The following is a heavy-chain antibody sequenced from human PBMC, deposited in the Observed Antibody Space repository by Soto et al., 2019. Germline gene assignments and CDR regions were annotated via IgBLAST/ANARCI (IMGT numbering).Heavy chain of an antibody. Sequence: PGGSLRLSCAASGFPFSSYGMHWVRQAPGKGLEWVAVIWYDGSNKYYADSVKGRFTISRDNSKNTLYLQMNSLRAEDTAVYYCARDRYGSGNHNTRDTHYYYYYGMDVWGQGTTVTVSS. D-gene: IGHD3-10*01. CDR2: IWYDGSNK. CDR1: GFPFSSYG. J-gene: IGHJ6*02. CDR3: ARDRYGSGNHNTRDTHYYYYYGMDV. V-gene: IGHV3-33*01.